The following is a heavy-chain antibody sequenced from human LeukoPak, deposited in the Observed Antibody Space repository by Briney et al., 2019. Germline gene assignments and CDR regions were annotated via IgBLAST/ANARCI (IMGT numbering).Heavy chain of an antibody. CDR2: IYYSGST. V-gene: IGHV4-59*01. Sequence: SETLSLTCTVSGGSISSYYWSWIRQPPGKGLEWIGYIYYSGSTNYNPSLKSRVTISVDTSKNQFSLKLSSVTAADTAVYYCARDGRYCSGGSCYLSDYYYMDVWGKGTTVTVSS. J-gene: IGHJ6*03. CDR3: ARDGRYCSGGSCYLSDYYYMDV. D-gene: IGHD2-15*01. CDR1: GGSISSYY.